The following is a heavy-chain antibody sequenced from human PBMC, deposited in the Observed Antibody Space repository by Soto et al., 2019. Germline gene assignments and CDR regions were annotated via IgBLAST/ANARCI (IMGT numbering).Heavy chain of an antibody. CDR2: INHSGST. J-gene: IGHJ4*02. CDR3: ARGGIVVVPAARRLDY. V-gene: IGHV4-34*01. D-gene: IGHD2-2*01. CDR1: GGSFSGYY. Sequence: QVQLQQWGAGLLKPSETLSLTCAVYGGSFSGYYWSWIRQPPGKGLEWIGEINHSGSTNYNPSLKSRVTISGDTSKNQFSLKLSSVTAADTAVYYCARGGIVVVPAARRLDYWGQGTLVTVSS.